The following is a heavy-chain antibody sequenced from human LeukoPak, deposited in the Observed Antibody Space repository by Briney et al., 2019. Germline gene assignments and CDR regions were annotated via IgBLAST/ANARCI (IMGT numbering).Heavy chain of an antibody. CDR2: ISYDGSNK. J-gene: IGHJ4*02. Sequence: GRSLRLSCAASGFTFSSYAMHWVRQAPGKGLEWVAVISYDGSNKYYADSVKGRFTISRDNSKNTLYLQMNSLRAEDTAVYYCAKDEGSDGYSYFDYWGQGTLVTVSS. V-gene: IGHV3-30*18. D-gene: IGHD5-24*01. CDR3: AKDEGSDGYSYFDY. CDR1: GFTFSSYA.